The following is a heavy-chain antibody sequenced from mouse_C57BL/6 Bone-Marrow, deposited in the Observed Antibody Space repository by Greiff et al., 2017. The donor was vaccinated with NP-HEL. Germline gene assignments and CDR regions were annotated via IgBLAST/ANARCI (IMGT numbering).Heavy chain of an antibody. D-gene: IGHD1-1*01. J-gene: IGHJ2*01. Sequence: EVQGVESGGDLVKPGGSLKLSCAASGFTFSSYGMSWVRQTPDKRLEWVATFRSGGSYTYYPDSVKGRFTISIDNANNALYLQMRSRKSEDTAMYYCSRKVVATTYYDYWGQGTTLTVSS. V-gene: IGHV5-6*01. CDR2: FRSGGSYT. CDR1: GFTFSSYG. CDR3: SRKVVATTYYDY.